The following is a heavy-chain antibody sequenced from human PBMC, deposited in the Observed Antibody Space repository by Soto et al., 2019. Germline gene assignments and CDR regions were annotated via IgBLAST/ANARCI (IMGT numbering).Heavy chain of an antibody. D-gene: IGHD6-19*01. Sequence: QVQLVQSGAEVKKPGASVKVSCKASGYTFTSYGIIWVRQAPGQGLEWMGWISADNGNTNYAQKLQGRVTMTTDTSTSKDYMELRTLESVDTAVYYCARDGPPYHRSGWYLQLRYGYYDMAVWGKGPKVTVSS. V-gene: IGHV1-18*04. J-gene: IGHJ6*04. CDR2: ISADNGNT. CDR3: ARDGPPYHRSGWYLQLRYGYYDMAV. CDR1: GYTFTSYG.